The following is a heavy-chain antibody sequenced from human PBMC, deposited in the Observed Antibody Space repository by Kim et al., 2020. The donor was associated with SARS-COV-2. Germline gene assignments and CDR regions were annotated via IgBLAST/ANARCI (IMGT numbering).Heavy chain of an antibody. J-gene: IGHJ2*01. CDR2: IIPIFGTA. D-gene: IGHD6-6*01. CDR1: GGTFSSYA. V-gene: IGHV1-69*13. CDR3: ARDRRPNPTSASYWYFDL. Sequence: SVKVSCKASGGTFSSYAISWVRQAPGQGLEWMGGIIPIFGTANYAQKFQGRVTITADESTSTAYMELSSLRSEDTAVYYCARDRRPNPTSASYWYFDLWGRGTLVTVSS.